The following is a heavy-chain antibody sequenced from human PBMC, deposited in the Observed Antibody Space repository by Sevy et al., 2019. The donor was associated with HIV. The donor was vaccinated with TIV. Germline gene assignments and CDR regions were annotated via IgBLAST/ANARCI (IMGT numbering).Heavy chain of an antibody. D-gene: IGHD3-22*01. CDR1: GHTLTDLS. V-gene: IGHV1-24*01. CDR2: FDPEDGER. CDR3: SATREYYSDSYGYFDY. J-gene: IGHJ4*02. Sequence: GTSVKVSCKASGHTLTDLSMHWVRQAPGKGFEWIGRFDPEDGERIYGQKFQGRVTMTEDTSTDTAYMELSSLRSEDTAVYYRSATREYYSDSYGYFDYWGQGTLVTVSS.